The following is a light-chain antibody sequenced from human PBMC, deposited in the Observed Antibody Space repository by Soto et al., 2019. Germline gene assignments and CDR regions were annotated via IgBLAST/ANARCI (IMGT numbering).Light chain of an antibody. CDR3: QQLSHYPYT. V-gene: IGKV1-9*01. J-gene: IGKJ2*01. CDR1: YDISSS. CDR2: DSS. Sequence: DIQLTQSPSFLSASVEDRVTISCRASYDISSSLAWYQQEPGKPPKLLIYDSSTLQTWVPSRFTDSGSGRKFTLTISGLQFGDVATYFCQQLSHYPYTCGQGTKLEI.